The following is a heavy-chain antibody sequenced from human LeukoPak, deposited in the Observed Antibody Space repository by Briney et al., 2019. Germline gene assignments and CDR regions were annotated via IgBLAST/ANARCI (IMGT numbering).Heavy chain of an antibody. Sequence: PSETLSLTCTVSGGSISRYYWSWIRQPPGKGLEWIGYIYYSGSTNYNASLTNRVTISVDTSKNQFSLKLSSVTAADTAVYYCAREVGYCSGGSCYSYFDYWGQGTLVTVSS. CDR1: GGSISRYY. D-gene: IGHD2-15*01. V-gene: IGHV4-59*01. CDR2: IYYSGST. J-gene: IGHJ4*02. CDR3: AREVGYCSGGSCYSYFDY.